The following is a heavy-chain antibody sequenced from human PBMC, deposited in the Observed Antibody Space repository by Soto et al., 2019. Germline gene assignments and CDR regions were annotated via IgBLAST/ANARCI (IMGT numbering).Heavy chain of an antibody. CDR2: AYYRSRWRY. J-gene: IGHJ4*02. Sequence: SQTLSLTCAICGDSVSNNGATWNWIRQSPSRGLEWLGRAYYRSRWRYDYATSVRGRITINPDTSKNQFSLQLNSVTPEDTAVYYCARDPPDFNSGFDYWGQGTPVTVSS. V-gene: IGHV6-1*01. CDR3: ARDPPDFNSGFDY. D-gene: IGHD2-15*01. CDR1: GDSVSNNGAT.